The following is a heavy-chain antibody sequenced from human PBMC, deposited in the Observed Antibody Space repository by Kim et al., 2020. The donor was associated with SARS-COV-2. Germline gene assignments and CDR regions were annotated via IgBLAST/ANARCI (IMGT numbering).Heavy chain of an antibody. CDR2: IWYDGSNK. V-gene: IGHV3-33*06. J-gene: IGHJ4*02. Sequence: GGSLRLSCAASGFTFSSYGMHWVRQAPGNGLEWVAVIWYDGSNKYYADSVKGRFTISRDNSKNTLYLQMNSLRAEDTAVYYCAKDRLPSGLRYFDWPIDYWGQGTLVTVSS. CDR1: GFTFSSYG. CDR3: AKDRLPSGLRYFDWPIDY. D-gene: IGHD3-9*01.